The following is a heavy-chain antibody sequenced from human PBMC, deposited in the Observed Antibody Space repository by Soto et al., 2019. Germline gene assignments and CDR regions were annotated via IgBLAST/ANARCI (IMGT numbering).Heavy chain of an antibody. Sequence: GGSLRLSCAASGFTFSSHAMSWVRQAPGKGLEWVSAISGSGGSTYYAASVKGRFTISRDNSKNTLYLQMNSLRAEDTAVYYCAKHTRGNPNCYFDCWGQGXLVTVYS. D-gene: IGHD1-1*01. CDR1: GFTFSSHA. CDR3: AKHTRGNPNCYFDC. V-gene: IGHV3-23*01. CDR2: ISGSGGST. J-gene: IGHJ4*02.